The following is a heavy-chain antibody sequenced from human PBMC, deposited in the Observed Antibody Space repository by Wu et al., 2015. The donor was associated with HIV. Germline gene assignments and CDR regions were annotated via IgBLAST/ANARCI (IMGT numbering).Heavy chain of an antibody. J-gene: IGHJ6*02. V-gene: IGHV1-69*05. Sequence: QVQLVQSGAEVKKPGSSVKISCKASGNTFNAINWVRQAPGQGLEWMGGIIPLFGTTKHTQKFQDRVSFTTDEFKTTAYMELRSLRSEDTAVYYCAINTDSVATSLYSLGVWGQGTTVTVSS. CDR2: IIPLFGTT. D-gene: IGHD5-12*01. CDR3: AINTDSVATSLYSLGV. CDR1: GNTFNA.